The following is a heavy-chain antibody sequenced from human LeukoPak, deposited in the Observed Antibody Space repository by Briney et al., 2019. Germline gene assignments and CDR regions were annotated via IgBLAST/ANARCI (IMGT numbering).Heavy chain of an antibody. Sequence: GASVKVSCKASGYIFNKYGVSWVRQAPGQGLEWLAWISCYNGDTNYAQKFQGRVTMTRDTSINTAYMELSRLSSDDTAVYYCARGLVVPAAMGEFDYWGQGTLIVVSS. J-gene: IGHJ4*02. CDR3: ARGLVVPAAMGEFDY. CDR1: GYIFNKYG. CDR2: ISCYNGDT. V-gene: IGHV1-18*01. D-gene: IGHD2-2*01.